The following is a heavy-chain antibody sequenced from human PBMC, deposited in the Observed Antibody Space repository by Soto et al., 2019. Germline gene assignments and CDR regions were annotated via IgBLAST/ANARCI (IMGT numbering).Heavy chain of an antibody. CDR1: GFSFSTYW. CDR2: ISADGSTT. J-gene: IGHJ4*02. V-gene: IGHV3-74*03. Sequence: EVQLVESGGGLVQPGGSLRLSCAASGFSFSTYWMHWVRQAPGKGPVWVSRISADGSTTKYADSVKGRFTISRDNAKNTLYLQINSLRAEDTAVYYCARGEDILTGYDLAYWGQGTLVTVSS. D-gene: IGHD3-9*01. CDR3: ARGEDILTGYDLAY.